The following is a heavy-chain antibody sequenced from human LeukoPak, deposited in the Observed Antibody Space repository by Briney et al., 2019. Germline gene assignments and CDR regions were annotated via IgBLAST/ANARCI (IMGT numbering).Heavy chain of an antibody. J-gene: IGHJ5*02. CDR2: IIPIFGTA. CDR3: ARGGVTMALNWFDP. V-gene: IGHV1-69*06. Sequence: SVKVSCKASGGTFSSYAISWVRQAPGQGLEWMGGIIPIFGTANYAQKFQGRVTITADKSTSTAYMGLSSLRSEDTAVYYCARGGVTMALNWFDPWGQGTLVTVSS. D-gene: IGHD3-10*01. CDR1: GGTFSSYA.